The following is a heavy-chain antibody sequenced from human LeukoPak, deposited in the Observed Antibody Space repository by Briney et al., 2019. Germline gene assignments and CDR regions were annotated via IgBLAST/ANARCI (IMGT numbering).Heavy chain of an antibody. V-gene: IGHV3-23*01. Sequence: GGSLRLSCAASGFTFSSYAMSWVRQAPGKGLEWVSAISGSGGSTYYADSVKGRFTISRDNSKNTLYLQMYSLRAEDTAVYYCAKTVRVVPAAIWGQGTLVTVSS. CDR1: GFTFSSYA. CDR3: AKTVRVVPAAI. D-gene: IGHD2-2*01. J-gene: IGHJ4*02. CDR2: ISGSGGST.